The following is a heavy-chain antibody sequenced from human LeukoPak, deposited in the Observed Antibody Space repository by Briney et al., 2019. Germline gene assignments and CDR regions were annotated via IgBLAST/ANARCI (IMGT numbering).Heavy chain of an antibody. J-gene: IGHJ3*02. CDR1: GYTFTGYY. CDR3: ASDSSGYYCYDAFDI. D-gene: IGHD3-22*01. CDR2: INPNSGGT. V-gene: IGHV1-2*02. Sequence: EASVKVSCKASGYTFTGYYMHWVRQAPGQGLEWMGWINPNSGGTNYAQKFQGRVTMTRDTSISTAYMELSRLRSDDTAVYYCASDSSGYYCYDAFDIWGQGTMVTVSS.